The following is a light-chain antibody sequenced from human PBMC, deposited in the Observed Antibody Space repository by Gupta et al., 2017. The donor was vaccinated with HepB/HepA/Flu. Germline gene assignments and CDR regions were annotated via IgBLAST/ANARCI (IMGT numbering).Light chain of an antibody. CDR3: QQYNN. V-gene: IGKV3-15*01. CDR2: GAS. CDR1: QSVSSN. Sequence: ELVMTQSPATLSVSPGERATLSCRASQSVSSNFAWYQQKPGQAPRLLIYGASTRATCIPARFSGSGSGTEFTLTISSLQSEDFAVYYCQQYNNFGQGTRLEIK. J-gene: IGKJ5*01.